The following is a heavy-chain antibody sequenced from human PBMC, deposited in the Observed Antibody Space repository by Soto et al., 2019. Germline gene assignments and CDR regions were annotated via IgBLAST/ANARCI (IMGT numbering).Heavy chain of an antibody. D-gene: IGHD2-21*01. CDR3: VRDWAGAYGLGCFGP. CDR1: GDSISRGGYY. CDR2: IYHSGST. V-gene: IGHV4-31*03. Sequence: QVQLQESGPGLVKPSQTLSLSCTVSGDSISRGGYYWNWIRQHPRKGLEWIGYIYHSGSTNYDPSLKSRVTISVDTAKNQLSLELNNVTAEDTAVYYCVRDWAGAYGLGCFGPWGQGTLVTVSS. J-gene: IGHJ5*02.